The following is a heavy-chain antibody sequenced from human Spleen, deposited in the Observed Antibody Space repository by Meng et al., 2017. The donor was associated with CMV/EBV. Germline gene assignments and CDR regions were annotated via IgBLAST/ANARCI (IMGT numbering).Heavy chain of an antibody. CDR2: AIPFFRTT. J-gene: IGHJ4*02. D-gene: IGHD7-27*01. CDR1: GETAKACI. Sequence: QASGETAKACIITWKRQAPGPGLEWVGGAIPFFRTTNYAQNFQDSVTIVTDEATKTNFMELRSLRYEDTAVYYCTRGANWGSPFDFWGQGTLVTVSS. CDR3: TRGANWGSPFDF. V-gene: IGHV1-69*05.